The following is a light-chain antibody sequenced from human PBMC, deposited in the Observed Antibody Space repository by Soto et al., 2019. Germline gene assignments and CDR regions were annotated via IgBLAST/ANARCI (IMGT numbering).Light chain of an antibody. CDR2: DAY. CDR1: QSFRGL. V-gene: IGKV3-11*01. J-gene: IGKJ5*01. Sequence: EVLLTQSPVTLSLSPGERATLSCRASQSFRGLLAWYQQKPGQAPRLLIYDAYNSATGIPPRFSGSGSGTAFTLTFSSLEPEDSAVDYCQQRHMWPITFGQGTRLEIK. CDR3: QQRHMWPIT.